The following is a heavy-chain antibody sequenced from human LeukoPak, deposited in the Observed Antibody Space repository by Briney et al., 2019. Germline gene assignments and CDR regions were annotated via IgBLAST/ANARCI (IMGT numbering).Heavy chain of an antibody. J-gene: IGHJ4*02. CDR1: GYTFTSYY. D-gene: IGHD2-21*02. V-gene: IGHV1-2*02. CDR3: ARDRGPRVEYCGGDCYAY. CDR2: INPNSGGT. Sequence: ASVKVSCKTSGYTFTSYYMHWVRQAPGQGLEWMGWINPNSGGTNYAQKFQGRVTMTRDTSISTAYMELSRLRSDDTAVYYCARDRGPRVEYCGGDCYAYWGQGTLVTVSS.